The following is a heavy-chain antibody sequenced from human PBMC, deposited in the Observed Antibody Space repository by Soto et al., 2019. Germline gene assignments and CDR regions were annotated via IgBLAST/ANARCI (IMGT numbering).Heavy chain of an antibody. CDR1: GGSIRGYY. Sequence: SETLSLTCTVSGGSIRGYYWSWIRQPPGKGLEWIGHIYYSGSTNYNPSLKSRVTMSVDTSKNQFSLKLSSVTAADTAVYYCARLGYYYDSSGYPGAFDYWGQGTLVTVSS. CDR3: ARLGYYYDSSGYPGAFDY. V-gene: IGHV4-59*08. CDR2: IYYSGST. J-gene: IGHJ4*02. D-gene: IGHD3-22*01.